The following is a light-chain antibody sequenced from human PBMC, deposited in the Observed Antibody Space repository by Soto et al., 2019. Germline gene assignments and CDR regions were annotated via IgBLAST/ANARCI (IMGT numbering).Light chain of an antibody. Sequence: LIQPHSVSESPGKTVTISCTRDSGIFAGNSVQWYQQLPGTAPKLLIYDDDKRPSGIPDRFSGSKSGTSATLGITGFQTGDEADYYCGSWDSSLSAYVFGTGTKLTVL. CDR2: DDD. CDR3: GSWDSSLSAYV. J-gene: IGLJ1*01. V-gene: IGLV1-51*01. CDR1: SGIFAGNS.